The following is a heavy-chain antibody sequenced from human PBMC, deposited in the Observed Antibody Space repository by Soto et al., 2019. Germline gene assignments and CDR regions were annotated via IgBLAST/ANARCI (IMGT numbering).Heavy chain of an antibody. D-gene: IGHD4-17*01. CDR2: ISSSGNII. Sequence: QEQLVESGGGVVKPGGSLRLSCTASGFSFSDYYMSWIRQAPGKGLECIAYISSSGNIIYYADSVKGLFTASRDNAKNSLYLHMNRLTAEDTAMYYCVRDDDYGGTNNWFDPWGQGTLVTVSS. V-gene: IGHV3-11*01. CDR1: GFSFSDYY. CDR3: VRDDDYGGTNNWFDP. J-gene: IGHJ5*02.